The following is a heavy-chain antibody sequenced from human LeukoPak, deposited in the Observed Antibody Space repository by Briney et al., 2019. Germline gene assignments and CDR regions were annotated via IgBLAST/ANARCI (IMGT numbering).Heavy chain of an antibody. J-gene: IGHJ4*02. D-gene: IGHD2-2*01. CDR3: ARAPFGYCSSTSCSTHFDY. V-gene: IGHV4-39*07. CDR2: ISYSGTT. Sequence: SETLSLTCTVSGGSISSSGYYWAWIRQSPGKGLEWIGSISYSGTTFYNPSLKSRVTISADTSKNQFSLKLSSVTAADTAVYYCARAPFGYCSSTSCSTHFDYWGQGTLVTVSS. CDR1: GGSISSSGYY.